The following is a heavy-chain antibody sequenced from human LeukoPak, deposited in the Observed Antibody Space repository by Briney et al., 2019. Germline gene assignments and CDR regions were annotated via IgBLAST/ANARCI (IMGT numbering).Heavy chain of an antibody. J-gene: IGHJ4*02. D-gene: IGHD3-22*01. CDR3: ARSNYYDSSGSDH. CDR2: ISSGSSYI. CDR1: GFTFSSYR. V-gene: IGHV3-21*01. Sequence: GGSLRLSCAASGFTFSSYRMNGVRQAPGKGLEWVSSISSGSSYIYYADSVKGRFTISRGNAKNSLYLQMNSLRAEDTAVYYCARSNYYDSSGSDHWGQGSLVTVSS.